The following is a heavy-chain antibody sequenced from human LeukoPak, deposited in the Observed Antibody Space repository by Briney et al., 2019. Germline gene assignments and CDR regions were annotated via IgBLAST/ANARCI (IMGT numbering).Heavy chain of an antibody. Sequence: GRSLRLSCTASGFTFSTYEMYWVRQPPGKGLEWVAAISNDGNNKYYADSVRGRFTVTRDNSKNTLYLQMDSLRAEDTAVYYCTRNRNGLAYWGQGTLVTVSS. D-gene: IGHD3-3*02. V-gene: IGHV3-30*04. CDR3: TRNRNGLAY. CDR1: GFTFSTYE. CDR2: ISNDGNNK. J-gene: IGHJ4*02.